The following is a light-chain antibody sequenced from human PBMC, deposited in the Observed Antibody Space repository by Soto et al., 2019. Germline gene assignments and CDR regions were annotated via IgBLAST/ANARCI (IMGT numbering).Light chain of an antibody. CDR2: GDH. Sequence: QSALTQPPSASGSPGQSVTISCTGTSSDVGAYDYVCWYQQHPGKAPKLLIYGDHQRPSGIPDRFSGSKSGTSASLAISGLQSDDEADYYCAAWDDSLNGVLFGGGTKLTVL. CDR3: AAWDDSLNGVL. CDR1: SSDVGAYDY. V-gene: IGLV2-8*01. J-gene: IGLJ2*01.